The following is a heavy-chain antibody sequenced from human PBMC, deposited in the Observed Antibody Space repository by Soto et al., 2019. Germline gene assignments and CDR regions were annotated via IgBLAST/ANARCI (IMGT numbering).Heavy chain of an antibody. J-gene: IGHJ4*02. CDR3: AKRFTLFGEVKLSPDFDY. Sequence: EVQLLESGGGLVQPEGSLRLSCAASGFTFSSHAMSWVRQAQGKGLEWVSAISYSGSNTYYTDSVKGRFTISRDNSKNTLYLQMNSLRVEDTAIYYCAKRFTLFGEVKLSPDFDYWGQGTLVTVSS. V-gene: IGHV3-23*01. CDR2: ISYSGSNT. CDR1: GFTFSSHA. D-gene: IGHD3-3*01.